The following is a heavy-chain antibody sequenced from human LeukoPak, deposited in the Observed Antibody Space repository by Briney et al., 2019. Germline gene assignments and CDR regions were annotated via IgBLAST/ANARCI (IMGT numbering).Heavy chain of an antibody. Sequence: GESLKISCKGSGYSFTSYWIGWVRQMPGKGLEWMGINYPGDSDTRYSPSFQGQVTISADKSISTAYLQWSSLKASDTAMYYCARQRGVDTAMVTYYGMDVWGQGTTVTVSS. CDR1: GYSFTSYW. CDR2: NYPGDSDT. D-gene: IGHD5-18*01. V-gene: IGHV5-51*01. CDR3: ARQRGVDTAMVTYYGMDV. J-gene: IGHJ6*02.